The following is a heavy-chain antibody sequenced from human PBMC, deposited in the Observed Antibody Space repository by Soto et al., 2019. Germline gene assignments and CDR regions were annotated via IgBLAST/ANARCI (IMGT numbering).Heavy chain of an antibody. Sequence: RASVKVSCKASGGTFSSYAISWVRQAPGQGLEWMGGIIPIFGTANYAQKFQGRVTITADESTSTAYMELSSLRSEDTAVYYCAREGRELRYFDCAPPTPGAFDIWGQGTMVTVSS. CDR1: GGTFSSYA. J-gene: IGHJ3*02. D-gene: IGHD3-9*01. V-gene: IGHV1-69*13. CDR2: IIPIFGTA. CDR3: AREGRELRYFDCAPPTPGAFDI.